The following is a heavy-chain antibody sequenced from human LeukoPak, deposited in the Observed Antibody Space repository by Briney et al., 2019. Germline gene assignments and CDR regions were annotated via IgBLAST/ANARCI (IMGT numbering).Heavy chain of an antibody. CDR3: VKITSVTGGDC. J-gene: IGHJ4*02. D-gene: IGHD1-1*01. V-gene: IGHV3-66*01. CDR2: IYSGGSI. CDR1: GFTVSSKY. Sequence: GGSLRLSCAASGFTVSSKYMSWVRQAPGKGLEWVSVIYSGGSISYADSVKDRFTISRDNSKNTLYLQMSSLRAEDTAVYYCVKITSVTGGDCWGQGTRLTVSS.